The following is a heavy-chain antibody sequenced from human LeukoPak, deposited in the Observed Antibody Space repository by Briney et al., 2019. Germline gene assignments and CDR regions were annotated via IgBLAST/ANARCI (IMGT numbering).Heavy chain of an antibody. J-gene: IGHJ5*02. CDR3: ARGDCCGGSCPGGWFDP. Sequence: SETLSLTCTVSGGSISSYYWSWIRKPPGKGLEWIGYIYYSGSTNYNPSLKSRVTISVDTSKNQFSLKLSSVTAADTAVYYCARGDCCGGSCPGGWFDPWGQGTLVTVSS. CDR1: GGSISSYY. D-gene: IGHD2-15*01. CDR2: IYYSGST. V-gene: IGHV4-59*01.